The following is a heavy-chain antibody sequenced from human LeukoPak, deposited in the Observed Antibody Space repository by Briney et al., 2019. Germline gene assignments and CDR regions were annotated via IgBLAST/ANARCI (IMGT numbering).Heavy chain of an antibody. CDR3: ARGLRYYDFWSGYSAPYNWFDP. D-gene: IGHD3-3*01. J-gene: IGHJ5*02. Sequence: SETLSLTCTVSGGSISSSSYYWGWIRQPPGKGLEWIGSIYYSGSTYYNPSLKSRVTISVDTSKNQFSLKLSSVTAADTAVYYCARGLRYYDFWSGYSAPYNWFDPWGQGTLVTVSS. CDR2: IYYSGST. V-gene: IGHV4-39*01. CDR1: GGSISSSSYY.